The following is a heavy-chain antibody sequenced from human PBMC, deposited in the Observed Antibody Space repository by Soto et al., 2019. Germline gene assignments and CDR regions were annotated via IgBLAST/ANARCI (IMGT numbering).Heavy chain of an antibody. CDR3: ARGAATKLYYYYGMDV. D-gene: IGHD2-15*01. Sequence: ASVKVSCKASGCTSTGYYMHWVRQAPGQGLEWMGWINPNSGGTNYAQKFQGRVTMTRDTSISTAYMELSRLRSDDTAVYYCARGAATKLYYYYGMDVWGQGTTVTVSS. J-gene: IGHJ6*02. V-gene: IGHV1-2*02. CDR2: INPNSGGT. CDR1: GCTSTGYY.